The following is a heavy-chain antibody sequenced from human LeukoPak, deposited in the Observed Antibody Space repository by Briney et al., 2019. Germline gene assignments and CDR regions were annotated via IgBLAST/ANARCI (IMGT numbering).Heavy chain of an antibody. CDR2: ISDSGANT. V-gene: IGHV3-23*01. D-gene: IGHD1-1*01. CDR3: AKGGEHVTWNFQN. CDR1: GFTFSSYS. J-gene: IGHJ1*01. Sequence: GGTLRLSCAASGFTFSSYSMSWVRQAPGKGLEWVSIISDSGANTYYADSVRGRFTISRDNSKNTLYLQMNSLRAEDTAVYYCAKGGEHVTWNFQNWGQGTLVTVSS.